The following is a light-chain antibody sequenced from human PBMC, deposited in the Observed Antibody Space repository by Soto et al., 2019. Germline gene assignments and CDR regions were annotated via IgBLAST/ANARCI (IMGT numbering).Light chain of an antibody. CDR2: GVS. CDR3: QQRSTWPLT. J-gene: IGKJ4*01. Sequence: EIVLTQSPATLSVSPWERATLSCRASQSVSSNLASYPHKPGEAPRRLISGVSPRATGISARFSGSVSGADFTLCISSLEREDFAVYYCQQRSTWPLTFGGGTKWIS. CDR1: QSVSSN. V-gene: IGKV3-11*01.